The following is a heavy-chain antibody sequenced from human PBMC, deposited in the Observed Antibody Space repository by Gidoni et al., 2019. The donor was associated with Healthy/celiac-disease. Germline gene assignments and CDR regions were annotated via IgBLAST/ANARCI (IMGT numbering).Heavy chain of an antibody. CDR2: ISGSGGST. CDR1: GFTFSSYA. Sequence: EVQLLESGGGLVQPGGSLRLSCAASGFTFSSYAMTWVRQAPGKGLEWVSLISGSGGSTYYADSVKGRFTISRDNSKNTLYLQMNSLRAEDTAVYYCAKAYYDILTGYFDSWGQGTLVTVSS. V-gene: IGHV3-23*01. D-gene: IGHD3-9*01. CDR3: AKAYYDILTGYFDS. J-gene: IGHJ4*02.